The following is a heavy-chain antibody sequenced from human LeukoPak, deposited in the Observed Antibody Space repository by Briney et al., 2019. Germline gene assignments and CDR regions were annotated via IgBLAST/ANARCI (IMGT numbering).Heavy chain of an antibody. CDR2: IYPEDSET. Sequence: GESLKISCQASGFSFTTYWIAWVRQMPGKGLEWMGIIYPEDSETRYNPSFQGQVTISADTSLNTAYLQWSSLKASDTAMYYCARYHSGYEVPQNDYWGQGTLVTVSS. D-gene: IGHD5-12*01. J-gene: IGHJ4*02. CDR1: GFSFTTYW. CDR3: ARYHSGYEVPQNDY. V-gene: IGHV5-51*01.